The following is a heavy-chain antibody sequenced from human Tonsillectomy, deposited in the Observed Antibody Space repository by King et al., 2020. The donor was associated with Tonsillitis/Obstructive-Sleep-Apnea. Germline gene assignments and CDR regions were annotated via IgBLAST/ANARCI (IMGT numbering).Heavy chain of an antibody. J-gene: IGHJ6*03. Sequence: QLVQSGAEVRQPGSSVKVSCKASGGSFRRHAINWVRQARGQGLEWMGGIIPMFARANYAQKFQGRVTITADESTSTAYMELSSLRSEDTAVYFCARLGAPVIYYYMGVWGNGTTVTVSS. V-gene: IGHV1-69*01. D-gene: IGHD1-26*01. CDR3: ARLGAPVIYYYMGV. CDR2: IIPMFARA. CDR1: GGSFRRHA.